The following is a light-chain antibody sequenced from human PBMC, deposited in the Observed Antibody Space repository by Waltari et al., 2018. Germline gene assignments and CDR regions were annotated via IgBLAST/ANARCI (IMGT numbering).Light chain of an antibody. Sequence: QSVLTQPPSVSGAPGQRVTISCTGTSSNIGAGFEVFWYQQLPGSAPKLLIFASYKQSSGVPDRISGSTSGTSASLAITGLQAEDEADYYCQSYDSSLSGRVFGGGTRLTVL. CDR1: SSNIGAGFE. J-gene: IGLJ3*02. CDR2: ASY. CDR3: QSYDSSLSGRV. V-gene: IGLV1-40*01.